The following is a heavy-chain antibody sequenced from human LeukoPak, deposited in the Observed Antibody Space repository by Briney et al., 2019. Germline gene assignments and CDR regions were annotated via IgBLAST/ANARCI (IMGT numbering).Heavy chain of an antibody. J-gene: IGHJ5*02. CDR2: IYYSGST. CDR1: GGSISSYY. Sequence: KPSETLSLTCAVSGGSISSYYWSWIRQPPGKGLEWIGYIYYSGSTNYNPSLKSRVTISVDTSKNQFSLKLSSVTAADTAVYYCARREYYYDSSGYHRDNWFDPWGQGTLVTVSS. V-gene: IGHV4-59*01. CDR3: ARREYYYDSSGYHRDNWFDP. D-gene: IGHD3-22*01.